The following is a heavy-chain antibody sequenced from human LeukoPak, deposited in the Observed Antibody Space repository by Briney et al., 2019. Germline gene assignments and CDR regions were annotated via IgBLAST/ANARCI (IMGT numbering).Heavy chain of an antibody. J-gene: IGHJ6*03. CDR3: ARLLTSLYQLPPLRYYYYMDV. V-gene: IGHV4-39*07. CDR2: IYYSGST. CDR1: GGSISSSSYY. Sequence: PSETLSLTCTVSGGSISSSSYYWGWIRQPPGKGLEWIGSIYYSGSTYYNPSLKSRVTISVDTSKNQFSLKLSSVTAADTAVYYCARLLTSLYQLPPLRYYYYMDVWGKGTTVTISS. D-gene: IGHD2-2*01.